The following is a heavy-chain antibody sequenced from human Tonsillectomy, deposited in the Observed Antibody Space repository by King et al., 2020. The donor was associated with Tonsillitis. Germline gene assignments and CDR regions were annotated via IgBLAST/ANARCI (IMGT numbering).Heavy chain of an antibody. J-gene: IGHJ6*03. Sequence: VQLQESGPGLLKPSGTLSLTCAFSGGSISSRNWWGWVRQPPGEGLGWIGGIHQSGTTHYNPSLKSRVTISVDKSKNQFSLNLTSVTAADTPVYYCSKRPAAVSQYYHMDVWGKGTTVTVSS. D-gene: IGHD2-2*01. CDR1: GGSISSRNW. CDR2: IHQSGTT. CDR3: SKRPAAVSQYYHMDV. V-gene: IGHV4-4*02.